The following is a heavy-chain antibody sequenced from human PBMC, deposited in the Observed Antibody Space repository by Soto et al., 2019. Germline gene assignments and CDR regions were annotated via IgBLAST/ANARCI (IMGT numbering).Heavy chain of an antibody. CDR2: INPSGGRT. CDR1: GYPFTSYY. V-gene: IGHV1-46*01. CDR3: ARGPSCGGDCYLFDY. D-gene: IGHD2-21*02. Sequence: GSVKVSFKASGYPFTSYYMHLVRQAPGQGLEWMAMINPSGGRTKYTQIFQGRVTLTRDTSTGTVDMDLSSLTSEDTAIYYCARGPSCGGDCYLFDYWGQGTKVTVSS. J-gene: IGHJ4*02.